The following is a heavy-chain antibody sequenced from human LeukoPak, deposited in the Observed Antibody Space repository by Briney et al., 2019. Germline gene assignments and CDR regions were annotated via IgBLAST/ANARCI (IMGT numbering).Heavy chain of an antibody. CDR2: INPSGGST. J-gene: IGHJ4*02. CDR3: ARDARHSGYYYFDY. D-gene: IGHD3-22*01. V-gene: IGHV1-46*01. Sequence: IINPSGGSTSYAQKFQGRVTMTRDTSTSTVYMELSSLRSEDTAVYYCARDARHSGYYYFDYWGQGTLVTVSS.